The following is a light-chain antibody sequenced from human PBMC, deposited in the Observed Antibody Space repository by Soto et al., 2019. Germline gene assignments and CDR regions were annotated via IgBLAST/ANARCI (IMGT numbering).Light chain of an antibody. CDR3: QQYNNXPQT. CDR1: QSVATN. Sequence: EAVLTQSPATLSVSPGEIATLSWRAMQSVATNIDCYQQRPGQAPRLLIYVSSKRAIGLPARFSGSGSWTGFTLTITSLQSEDFAVYYSQQYNNXPQTCGQGTKV. V-gene: IGKV3-15*01. J-gene: IGKJ1*01. CDR2: VSS.